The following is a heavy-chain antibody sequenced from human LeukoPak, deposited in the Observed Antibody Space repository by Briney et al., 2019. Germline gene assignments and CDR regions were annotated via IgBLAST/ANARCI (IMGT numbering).Heavy chain of an antibody. Sequence: GGSLRLSCAASGFTFSSYAMHWVRQAPGKGLEWVAVISYDGSNKYYADSVKGRFTISRDNSKNTLYLQMNSLRAEDTAVYYCARGAGPNFSLIRGVMGREIDYWGQGTLVTVSS. J-gene: IGHJ4*02. CDR1: GFTFSSYA. D-gene: IGHD3-10*01. V-gene: IGHV3-30-3*01. CDR3: ARGAGPNFSLIRGVMGREIDY. CDR2: ISYDGSNK.